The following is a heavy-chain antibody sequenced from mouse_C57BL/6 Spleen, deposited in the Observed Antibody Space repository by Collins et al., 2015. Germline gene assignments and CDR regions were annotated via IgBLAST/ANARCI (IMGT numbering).Heavy chain of an antibody. CDR1: GFSLTSYG. CDR2: IWSGGST. V-gene: IGHV2-4*01. D-gene: IGHD1-1*01. J-gene: IGHJ4*01. CDR3: AKEDYYGSSYYYAMDY. Sequence: QVQLKQSGPGLVQPSQSLSITCTVSGFSLTSYGVHWVRQPPGKGLEWLGVIWSGGSTDYNAAFISRLSISKDNSKSQVFFKMNSLQADDTAIYYCAKEDYYGSSYYYAMDYWGQGTSVTVSS.